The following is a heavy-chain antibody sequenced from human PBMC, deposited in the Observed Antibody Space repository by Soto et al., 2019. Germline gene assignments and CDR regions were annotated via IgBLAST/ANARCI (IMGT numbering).Heavy chain of an antibody. CDR2: IYYSGST. J-gene: IGHJ4*02. D-gene: IGHD1-20*01. CDR3: ARFGFNNWNDSGY. V-gene: IGHV4-59*08. Sequence: SETLSLTCSVSGGSISSYYWSWIRQPPGKGLEWIGYIYYSGSTYYNPSLKSRVTISVDTSKNQFSLKLSSVTAADTAVYYCARFGFNNWNDSGYWGQGTLVTVSS. CDR1: GGSISSYY.